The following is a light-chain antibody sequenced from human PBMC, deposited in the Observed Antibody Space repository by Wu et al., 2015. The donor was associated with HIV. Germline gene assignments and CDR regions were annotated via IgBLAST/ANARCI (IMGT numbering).Light chain of an antibody. V-gene: IGKV3D-20*02. CDR2: GAS. Sequence: EIVLTQSPGTLSLSPGERATLSCRASQSVSSNNLAWYQQRPGQAPRLLISGASSRATGIPDRFSGSGSGTDFTLTISSLEPEDFAVYYCQQRSNWPLTFGGGTKVEIK. CDR1: QSVSSNN. CDR3: QQRSNWPLT. J-gene: IGKJ4*01.